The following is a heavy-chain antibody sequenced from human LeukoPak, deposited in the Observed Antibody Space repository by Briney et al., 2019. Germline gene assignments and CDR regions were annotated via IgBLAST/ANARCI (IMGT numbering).Heavy chain of an antibody. V-gene: IGHV5-51*01. CDR2: IYPGDSDT. J-gene: IGHJ4*02. CDR3: ARTPTSLSNPYYFDH. Sequence: GESLQISCKGSGYSFSTYWIGWVRQMPGKGLEWMGIIYPGDSDTRYSPSFEGQVTISADKSISTAYLQWSSLKASDTAMYYCARTPTSLSNPYYFDHWGQGTLVTVSS. CDR1: GYSFSTYW.